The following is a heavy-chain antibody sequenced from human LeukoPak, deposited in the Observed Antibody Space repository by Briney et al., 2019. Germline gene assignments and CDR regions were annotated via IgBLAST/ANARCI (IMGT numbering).Heavy chain of an antibody. V-gene: IGHV4-39*01. D-gene: IGHD6-6*01. CDR2: IYYSGST. J-gene: IGHJ4*02. CDR3: ARHQFEYSSSSDFDY. CDR1: GGSISSSSYY. Sequence: SETLSLTCTVSGGSISSSSYYWGWIRQPPGKGLEWIGSIYYSGSTYYNPSLKSRVTISVDTSKNQFSLKLSSVTAADTAVYYCARHQFEYSSSSDFDYWGQGTLVTVSS.